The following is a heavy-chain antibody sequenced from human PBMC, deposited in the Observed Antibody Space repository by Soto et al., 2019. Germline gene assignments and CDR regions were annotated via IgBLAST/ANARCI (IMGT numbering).Heavy chain of an antibody. V-gene: IGHV3-33*01. D-gene: IGHD2-15*01. CDR1: GFTFSSYG. J-gene: IGHJ6*02. CDR3: ARGGYCSGGSCLDHYYYYGMDV. Sequence: GGSLRLSCAASGFTFSSYGMHWVRQAPGKGLEWVAVIWYDGSNKYYADSVKGRFTISRDNSKNTLYLQMNSLRAEDTAVYYCARGGYCSGGSCLDHYYYYGMDVWGQGTTVTVSS. CDR2: IWYDGSNK.